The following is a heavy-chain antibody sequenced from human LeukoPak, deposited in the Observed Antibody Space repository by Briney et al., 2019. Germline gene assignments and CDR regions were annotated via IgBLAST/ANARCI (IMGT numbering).Heavy chain of an antibody. Sequence: GSLRLSCAASGFDFSDYYMSWIRQAPGKGLEWVSYISSSGFSTYYAGSVKGRFTISRDNARNSLYLQMNSLAPEDTALYYCARGKRRFDYWGQGTLVSVSS. J-gene: IGHJ4*02. V-gene: IGHV3-11*01. CDR3: ARGKRRFDY. CDR1: GFDFSDYY. CDR2: ISSSGFST.